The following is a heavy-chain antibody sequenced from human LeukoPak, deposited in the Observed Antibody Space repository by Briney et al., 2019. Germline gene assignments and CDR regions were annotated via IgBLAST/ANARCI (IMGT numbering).Heavy chain of an antibody. Sequence: SETLSLTCTVSGGSISSSSYYWGWIRQPPGKGLEWIGSIYYSRSTYYNPSLKSRVTISVDTSKNQFSLKLSSVTAADTAVYYCARNDGDYAVDYWGQGTLVTVSS. CDR2: IYYSRST. CDR3: ARNDGDYAVDY. V-gene: IGHV4-39*01. D-gene: IGHD4-17*01. J-gene: IGHJ4*02. CDR1: GGSISSSSYY.